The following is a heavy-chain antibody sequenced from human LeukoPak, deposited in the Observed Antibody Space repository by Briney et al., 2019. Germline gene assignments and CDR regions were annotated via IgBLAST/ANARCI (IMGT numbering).Heavy chain of an antibody. D-gene: IGHD6-13*01. CDR1: GGSIRRYY. V-gene: IGHV4-59*01. Sequence: PSETLSLTCTVSGGSIRRYYWSWIRQPPGKGLEWIGYIYYSGSTNYNPSLKSRVTISVDTSKNQFSLNLNSVTAADTAVYYCARVKKAAGGDWFDPWGQGTLVTVSS. J-gene: IGHJ5*02. CDR3: ARVKKAAGGDWFDP. CDR2: IYYSGST.